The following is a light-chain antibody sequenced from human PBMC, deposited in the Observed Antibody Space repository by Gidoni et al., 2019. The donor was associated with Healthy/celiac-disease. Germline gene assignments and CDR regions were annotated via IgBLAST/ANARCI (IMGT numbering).Light chain of an antibody. CDR1: SSNIGSNT. V-gene: IGLV1-44*01. Sequence: QSVLTQPPSASGTPGQRVTLSCSGSSSNIGSNTVNWYQQLPGTAPKLLIYSNKQRPSGVPDRCSGSKSGTSASLAISGLQSEDEADYYCAAWDDSLNGYVFGTGTKVTVL. J-gene: IGLJ1*01. CDR3: AAWDDSLNGYV. CDR2: SNK.